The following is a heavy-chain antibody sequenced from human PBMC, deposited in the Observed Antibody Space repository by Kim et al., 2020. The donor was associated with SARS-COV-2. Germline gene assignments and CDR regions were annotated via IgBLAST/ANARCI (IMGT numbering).Heavy chain of an antibody. CDR2: IYPDDSDK. CDR1: GYSFSNYW. CDR3: ARHSDGGKYDLDY. Sequence: GESLKISCKGSGYSFSNYWIAWVRQMPGKGLEWMGVIYPDDSDKRYSPSFQGQVTVSADKSISTAYLQWSSLKASDTAVYYCARHSDGGKYDLDYWGQGTLITVSS. D-gene: IGHD2-15*01. V-gene: IGHV5-51*01. J-gene: IGHJ4*02.